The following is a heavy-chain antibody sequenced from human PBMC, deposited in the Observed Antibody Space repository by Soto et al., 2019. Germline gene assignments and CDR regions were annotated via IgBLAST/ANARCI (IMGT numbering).Heavy chain of an antibody. CDR1: GHTFTSYG. D-gene: IGHD6-13*01. J-gene: IGHJ6*02. V-gene: IGHV1-18*04. CDR2: ISAYNGNT. Sequence: ASVKVSCKASGHTFTSYGISWVRQAPGQGLEWMGWISAYNGNTNYAQKLQGRVTMTTDTSTSTAYMELRSLRSDDTAVYYCARGGLYSSSWYLTYYYYGMDVWGQGTTVTVSS. CDR3: ARGGLYSSSWYLTYYYYGMDV.